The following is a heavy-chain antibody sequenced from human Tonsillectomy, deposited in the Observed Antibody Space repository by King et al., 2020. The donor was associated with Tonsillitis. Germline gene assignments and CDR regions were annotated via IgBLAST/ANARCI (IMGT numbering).Heavy chain of an antibody. CDR2: IYDSGTT. V-gene: IGHV4-59*01. J-gene: IGHJ4*02. CDR3: ARDKGDYDSSGCD. Sequence: VQLQESGPGLVKPSETLSLTCTVSGGSISSNYWTWIRQPPGKRLEWIGYIYDSGTTNYNPSLESRVTISVDTSKNQFSLKLSSVTAADTAVYYCARDKGDYDSSGCDWGQGTLVTVSS. CDR1: GGSISSNY. D-gene: IGHD3-22*01.